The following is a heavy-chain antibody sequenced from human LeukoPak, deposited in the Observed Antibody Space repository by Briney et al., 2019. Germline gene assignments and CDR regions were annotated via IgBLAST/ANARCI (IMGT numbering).Heavy chain of an antibody. D-gene: IGHD2-2*01. V-gene: IGHV4-34*01. CDR1: GGSFSGYY. CDR3: ASRNRIVVVPAAKDRYYGMDV. Sequence: SETLSLTCAVYGGSFSGYYWSWIRQPPGKGLEWIGEINHSGSTNYNPSLKSRVTILVDTSKNQFSLKLSSVTAADTAVYYCASRNRIVVVPAAKDRYYGMDVWGQGTTVTVSS. J-gene: IGHJ6*02. CDR2: INHSGST.